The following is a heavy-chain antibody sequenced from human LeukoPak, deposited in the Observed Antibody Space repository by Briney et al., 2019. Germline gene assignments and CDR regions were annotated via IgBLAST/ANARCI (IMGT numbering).Heavy chain of an antibody. CDR1: GYTFTGYY. CDR2: INPNSGGT. D-gene: IGHD3-16*01. Sequence: GASVKVTCKASGYTFTGYYMHWVRQAPGQGLEWMGWINPNSGGTNYAQTFHVRVTMTSDKYISTAYMELSRLRSDDTAVYYWARGAYDYVWETPVDQRGQGTLVNVPS. V-gene: IGHV1-2*02. CDR3: ARGAYDYVWETPVDQ. J-gene: IGHJ4*02.